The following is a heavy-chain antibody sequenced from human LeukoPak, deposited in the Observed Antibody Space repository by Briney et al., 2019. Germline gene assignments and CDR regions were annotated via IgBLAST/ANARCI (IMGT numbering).Heavy chain of an antibody. CDR3: ARVERLYDFWSGRIRGDAFDI. Sequence: GASVKVSCKASGYTFTGYCMHWVRQAPGQGLEWMGWINPNSGGTNYEQKFQGRVTMTRDTSISTAYMELSRLRSDDTAVYYCARVERLYDFWSGRIRGDAFDIWGQGTMVTVSS. CDR2: INPNSGGT. CDR1: GYTFTGYC. J-gene: IGHJ3*02. V-gene: IGHV1-2*02. D-gene: IGHD3-3*01.